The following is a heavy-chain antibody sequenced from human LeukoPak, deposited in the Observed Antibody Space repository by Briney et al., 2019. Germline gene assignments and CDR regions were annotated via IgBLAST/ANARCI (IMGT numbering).Heavy chain of an antibody. CDR2: IYWDDDK. J-gene: IGHJ5*02. Sequence: SGPALVNPTQTLTLTCTFSGFSLSTSGVGVGWIRQPPGKALEWLALIYWDDDKRYSPSLKSRLTITKDTSKNQVVLTMTNMDPVDTATYYCAHRRGTGTNNWFDPWGQGTLVTVSS. CDR3: AHRRGTGTNNWFDP. CDR1: GFSLSTSGVG. D-gene: IGHD1-1*01. V-gene: IGHV2-5*02.